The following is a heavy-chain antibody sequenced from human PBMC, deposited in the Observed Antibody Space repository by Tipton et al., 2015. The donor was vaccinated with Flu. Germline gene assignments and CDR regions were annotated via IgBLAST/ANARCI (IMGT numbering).Heavy chain of an antibody. CDR1: GGSIRSSTDY. V-gene: IGHV4-39*01. Sequence: TLSLTCTVSGGSIRSSTDYWGWVRQPPGKGLDWIGTIHSSGSTYYNPSLTSRVTISLDTSKNQFSLRLTSVTAADTAIYYCGRNRWEYASGFDPWGQGTPVTVSP. D-gene: IGHD6-19*01. J-gene: IGHJ5*02. CDR2: IHSSGST. CDR3: GRNRWEYASGFDP.